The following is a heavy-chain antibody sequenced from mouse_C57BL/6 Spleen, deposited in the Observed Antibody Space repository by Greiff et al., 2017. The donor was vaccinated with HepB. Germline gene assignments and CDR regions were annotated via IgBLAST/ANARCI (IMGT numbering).Heavy chain of an antibody. CDR3: ARSRYYGGFFDY. CDR2: IYPSDSET. V-gene: IGHV1-61*01. CDR1: GYTFTSYW. J-gene: IGHJ2*01. D-gene: IGHD1-1*01. Sequence: QVQLQQPGAELVRPGSSVKLSCKASGYTFTSYWMDWVKQRPGQGLEWIGNIYPSDSETHYNQKFKDKATLTVDKSSSTAYMQLSSLTSEDSAVYYCARSRYYGGFFDYWGQGTTLTVSS.